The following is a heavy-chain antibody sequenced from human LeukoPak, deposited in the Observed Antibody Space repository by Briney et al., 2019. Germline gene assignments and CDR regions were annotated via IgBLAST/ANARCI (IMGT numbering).Heavy chain of an antibody. CDR3: ASYSGSYDAFDI. Sequence: SETLSLTCTVSGGSISNSNYHWGWIHQPPGKGLEWIGSIYYSGSTYYNPSLKSRVTISVDTSKNQFSLKLRSVTAADTAVYYCASYSGSYDAFDIWGRGTMVTVSS. CDR1: GGSISNSNYH. D-gene: IGHD1-26*01. V-gene: IGHV4-39*07. J-gene: IGHJ3*02. CDR2: IYYSGST.